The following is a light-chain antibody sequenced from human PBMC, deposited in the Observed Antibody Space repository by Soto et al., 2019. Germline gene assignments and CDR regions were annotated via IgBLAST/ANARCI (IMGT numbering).Light chain of an antibody. CDR3: QQYNSYPLT. V-gene: IGKV1-5*01. CDR2: DAS. Sequence: DIQMTQSPSTLSASVGDRVTITCRASQSISSWLAWYQQKPGKAPKLLIYDASSLESGVPSRFSGSGSGTEFTLTSSSLQPDDFATDYCQQYNSYPLTLGGGTKVEIK. J-gene: IGKJ4*01. CDR1: QSISSW.